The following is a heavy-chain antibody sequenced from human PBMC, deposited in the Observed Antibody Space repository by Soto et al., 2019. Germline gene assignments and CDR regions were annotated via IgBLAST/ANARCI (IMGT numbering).Heavy chain of an antibody. D-gene: IGHD1-26*01. CDR2: IDPSGGDT. Sequence: QVQLVQSGAEVRKPGASVKVSCKASGYTFNRHYIQWVRQAPGQGLEWMGMIDPSGGDTNYAKKFQGRVTLTSDTYTSTVYMELSSLRSEDTAVYYCEKRRGVGLTRSSLDYWGPGTLVIVSS. CDR1: GYTFNRHY. CDR3: EKRRGVGLTRSSLDY. J-gene: IGHJ4*02. V-gene: IGHV1-46*02.